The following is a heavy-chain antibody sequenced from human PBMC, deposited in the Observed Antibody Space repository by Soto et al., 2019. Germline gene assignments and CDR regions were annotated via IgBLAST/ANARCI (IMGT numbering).Heavy chain of an antibody. CDR3: ARRNRVHDYGDYSDY. D-gene: IGHD4-17*01. CDR1: GGSISSSSYY. CDR2: IYYSGST. V-gene: IGHV4-39*01. J-gene: IGHJ4*02. Sequence: QLQLQESGPGLVKPSETLSLTCTVSGGSISSSSYYWGWIRQPPGKGLEWIGSIYYSGSTYYNPALQRQVTISVDTSKNQSSLKRSSVTAADTAVYYCARRNRVHDYGDYSDYWGQGTLVTVSS.